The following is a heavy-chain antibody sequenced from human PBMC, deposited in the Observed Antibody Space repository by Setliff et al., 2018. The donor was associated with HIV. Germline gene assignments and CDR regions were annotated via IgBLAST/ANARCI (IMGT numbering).Heavy chain of an antibody. Sequence: PSETLSLTCTVSGGSVTSYYWSWIRQSAGKKLEWIGRISISGDTNYNPSLKSRATMSLDTSKNQFSLKLNSVTAADTAMYYCARDPTTGVDYWGQGTLVTVSS. V-gene: IGHV4-4*07. CDR1: GGSVTSYY. D-gene: IGHD4-4*01. CDR2: ISISGDT. J-gene: IGHJ4*02. CDR3: ARDPTTGVDY.